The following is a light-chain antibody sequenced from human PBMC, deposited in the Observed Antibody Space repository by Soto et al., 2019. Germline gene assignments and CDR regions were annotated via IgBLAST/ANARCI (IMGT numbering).Light chain of an antibody. CDR3: QQYGGSPPVT. CDR1: QSVGSNY. V-gene: IGKV3-20*01. CDR2: GAS. Sequence: EIVLTQSPGTLSLSPGERATLSCRASQSVGSNYLAWCQQKPGQAPRLLLYGASNRATGIPDRFSGSGSGTDFTLTISRLEPEDFAVYYCQQYGGSPPVTFGGGTRVEIK. J-gene: IGKJ4*01.